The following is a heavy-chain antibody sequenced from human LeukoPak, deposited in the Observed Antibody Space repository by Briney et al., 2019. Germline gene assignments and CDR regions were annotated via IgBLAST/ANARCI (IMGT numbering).Heavy chain of an antibody. CDR3: ARIYGSGGYYYYGMDV. CDR1: GFSLSTSRMC. V-gene: IGHV2-70*11. CDR2: INWNDNK. D-gene: IGHD1-26*01. Sequence: ESGPALVKPTQTLTLTCTCSGFSLSTSRMCVSWIRQPPGKALEWLARINWNDNKYYSTSLKTRLTISKDTSKNQVVLTMTDMDPVDTATYYCARIYGSGGYYYYGMDVWGQGTTVTVSS. J-gene: IGHJ6*02.